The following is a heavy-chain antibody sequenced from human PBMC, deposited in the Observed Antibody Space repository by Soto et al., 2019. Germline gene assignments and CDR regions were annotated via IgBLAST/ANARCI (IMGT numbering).Heavy chain of an antibody. CDR2: ISAYNGNT. D-gene: IGHD3-3*01. CDR3: ARGLNYDFWSGYYGFDY. CDR1: GYTFTSYG. J-gene: IGHJ4*02. Sequence: ASVKVSCKASGYTFTSYGISWVRQAPGQGLEWMGWISAYNGNTNYAQKLQGRVTMTTDTSTGTAYMELRSLRSDDTAVYYCARGLNYDFWSGYYGFDYWGQGTLVTVSS. V-gene: IGHV1-18*01.